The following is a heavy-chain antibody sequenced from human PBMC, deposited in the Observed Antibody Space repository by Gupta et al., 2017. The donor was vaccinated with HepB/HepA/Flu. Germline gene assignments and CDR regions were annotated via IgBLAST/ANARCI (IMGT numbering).Heavy chain of an antibody. J-gene: IGHJ6*03. D-gene: IGHD3-3*01. CDR1: GLCISGTA. V-gene: IGHV3-23*01. CDR2: IGSDMNP. Sequence: EVQFLESGGALIQPGRSLSLSRHTPGLCISGTARSWVRQAPGKGLEWVSGIGSDMNPHYAGSVRGRFSISRDNSKNTVYLQINSMRAEDTATYYCAKDFYFWSAMDVWCKGTTVTVSS. CDR3: AKDFYFWSAMDV.